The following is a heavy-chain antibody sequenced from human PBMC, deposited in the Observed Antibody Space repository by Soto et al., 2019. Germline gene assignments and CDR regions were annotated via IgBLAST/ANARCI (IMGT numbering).Heavy chain of an antibody. D-gene: IGHD2-2*01. V-gene: IGHV3-23*01. Sequence: GXSLRLSCAASGFTFSSYALSWFRHAPVKVLQWVSAISGSGGSTYYADSVKGRFTISRDNSKNTLYLQMNSLRAEDTAVYYCAKDLPPTGSSPFYYYYYMDVWGKGTTVTVSS. CDR3: AKDLPPTGSSPFYYYYYMDV. J-gene: IGHJ6*03. CDR1: GFTFSSYA. CDR2: ISGSGGST.